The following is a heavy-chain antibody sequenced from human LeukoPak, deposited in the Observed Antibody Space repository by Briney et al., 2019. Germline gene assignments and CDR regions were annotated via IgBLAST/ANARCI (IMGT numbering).Heavy chain of an antibody. CDR1: GFTVSNNY. CDR2: IYSGGST. V-gene: IGHV3-66*01. CDR3: ARGARGDYYYYGMDV. J-gene: IGHJ6*02. Sequence: PGGSLRLSCAASGFTVSNNYMSWVRQAPGKGLEWVSVIYSGGSTYYAVSVKGRFTISRDNSKNTLYLQMNSLRAEDTAVYYCARGARGDYYYYGMDVWGQGTTVTVSS.